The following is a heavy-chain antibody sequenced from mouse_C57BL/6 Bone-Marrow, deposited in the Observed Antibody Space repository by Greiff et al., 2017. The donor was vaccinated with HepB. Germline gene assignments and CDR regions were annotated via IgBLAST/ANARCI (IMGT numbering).Heavy chain of an antibody. CDR3: ARDYYGSRDWYFDV. J-gene: IGHJ1*03. V-gene: IGHV1-26*01. CDR1: GYTFTDYY. Sequence: EVKLQQSGPELVKPGASVKISCKASGYTFTDYYMNWVKQSHGKSLEWIGDINPNNGGTSYNQKFKGKATLTVDKSSSTAYMELRSLTSEDSAVYYCARDYYGSRDWYFDVWGTGTTVTVSS. CDR2: INPNNGGT. D-gene: IGHD1-1*01.